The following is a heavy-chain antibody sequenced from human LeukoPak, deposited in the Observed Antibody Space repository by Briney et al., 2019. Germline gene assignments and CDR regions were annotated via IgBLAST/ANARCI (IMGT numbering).Heavy chain of an antibody. Sequence: SRTLSLTCTVSGGSISSYYWSWIRHPPGEGLEWIGDIFYSGSIEYNPSLKRRVTISVDTSKTKFALKLRAVTAADTAVYYCAGYSVSYPGFDYWGQGTLVTVSS. V-gene: IGHV4-59*08. J-gene: IGHJ4*02. CDR2: IFYSGSI. D-gene: IGHD1-26*01. CDR3: AGYSVSYPGFDY. CDR1: GGSISSYY.